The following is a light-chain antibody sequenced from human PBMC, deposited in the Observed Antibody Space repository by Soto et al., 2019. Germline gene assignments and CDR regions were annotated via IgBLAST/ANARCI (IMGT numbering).Light chain of an antibody. CDR2: AAS. Sequence: EIVLTQSPGTLSLSPGERATLSCRASQSVSSSYLAWYQQTPGQAPRLLIYAASSRATGIPDRFSGSGSGTDFPLIISRLEPEDFAVYYCQQYGSSPRTFGQGTKVEIK. J-gene: IGKJ1*01. V-gene: IGKV3-20*01. CDR3: QQYGSSPRT. CDR1: QSVSSSY.